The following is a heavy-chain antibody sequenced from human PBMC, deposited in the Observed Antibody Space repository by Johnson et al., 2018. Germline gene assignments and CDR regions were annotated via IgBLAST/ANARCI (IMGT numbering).Heavy chain of an antibody. D-gene: IGHD4-17*01. CDR3: ARDGTMTTAQIRYYYGMDV. J-gene: IGHJ6*02. Sequence: SGFTFSSYGMHWVRQAPGKGLEWVAVIWYDGSNKYYADSVKGRFTISRDNSKNTLYLQMNSLRAEDTAVYYCARDGTMTTAQIRYYYGMDVWGQGTTVTVSS. CDR2: IWYDGSNK. CDR1: GFTFSSYG. V-gene: IGHV3-33*01.